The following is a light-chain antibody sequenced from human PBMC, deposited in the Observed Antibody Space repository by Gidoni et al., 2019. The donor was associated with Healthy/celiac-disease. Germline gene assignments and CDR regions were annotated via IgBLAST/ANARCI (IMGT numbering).Light chain of an antibody. V-gene: IGKV3-11*01. CDR3: QQRSNWQYT. CDR2: DAS. Sequence: EIVLTQSPATLSLSPGERATLSCRASQSFSSYLAWYQQKPGQAPRLLIYDASNRATGIPARFSGSGSGTDFTLTISSLEPEDFAVYYCQQRSNWQYTFGQGTKLEIK. J-gene: IGKJ2*01. CDR1: QSFSSY.